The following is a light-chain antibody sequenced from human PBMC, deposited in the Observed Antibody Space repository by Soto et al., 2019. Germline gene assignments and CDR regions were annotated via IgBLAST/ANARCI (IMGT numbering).Light chain of an antibody. CDR2: AAS. CDR3: QQSSGAPWT. J-gene: IGKJ1*01. Sequence: DIQMTQSPSSLSASVGDRVTITCRASQSISSYLNWYQQKPGKVPKVLIYAASTLQSGVPSRFSGSGSGTDFTLTISSLQPEAFATYYCQQSSGAPWTFGQGTKVEI. V-gene: IGKV1-39*01. CDR1: QSISSY.